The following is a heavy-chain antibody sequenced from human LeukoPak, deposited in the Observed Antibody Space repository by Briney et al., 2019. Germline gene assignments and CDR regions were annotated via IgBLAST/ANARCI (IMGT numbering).Heavy chain of an antibody. V-gene: IGHV1-46*01. D-gene: IGHD5-12*01. CDR1: GYTFTSYY. J-gene: IGHJ4*02. Sequence: ASVKVSCKASGYTFTSYYMHWVRQAPGQGLEWMGIINPSGGSTSYAQKFQGRVTMTRDTSTSTVYMELSSLRSEDTAVYYCARERGDIVAPEGLDYWGQGTLVTVSS. CDR3: ARERGDIVAPEGLDY. CDR2: INPSGGST.